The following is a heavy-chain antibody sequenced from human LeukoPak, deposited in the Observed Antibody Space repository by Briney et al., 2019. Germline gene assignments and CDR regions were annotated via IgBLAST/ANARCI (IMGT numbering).Heavy chain of an antibody. J-gene: IGHJ3*02. CDR1: GGTFSSDA. V-gene: IGHV1-69*06. CDR2: IIPIFGAR. CDR3: ARGKQWLRSDAFDI. D-gene: IGHD6-19*01. Sequence: SVKVSCKASGGTFSSDAVSWVRQAPGQGLEWMGGIIPIFGARNYAQKFQDRVMITADKSTSTAYMELSSLRSEDTAVYYCARGKQWLRSDAFDIWGQGTMVTVSS.